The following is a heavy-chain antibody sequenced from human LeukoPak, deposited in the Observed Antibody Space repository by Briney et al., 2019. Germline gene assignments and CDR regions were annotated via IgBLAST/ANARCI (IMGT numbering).Heavy chain of an antibody. Sequence: PSETPSLTCTVSGGSISSYYWSWIRQPAGKGLEWIGRIYTSGSTNYNPSLKSRVTMSVDTSKNQFSLKLSSVTAADTAVYYCARVEGSSGYYYSNWFDPWGQGTLVTVSS. D-gene: IGHD3-22*01. CDR2: IYTSGST. V-gene: IGHV4-4*07. CDR1: GGSISSYY. J-gene: IGHJ5*02. CDR3: ARVEGSSGYYYSNWFDP.